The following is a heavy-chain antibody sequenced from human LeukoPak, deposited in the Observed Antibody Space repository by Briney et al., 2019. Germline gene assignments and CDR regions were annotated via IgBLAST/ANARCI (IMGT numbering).Heavy chain of an antibody. J-gene: IGHJ3*02. CDR2: ISYDGSNK. Sequence: GGSLRLSCAASGFTFTSYGMHWVRQAPGKGLEWVAVISYDGSNKYYADSVKGRFTISRDNSKNTLYLQMNSLRAEDTAVYYCARESNYDILTGSRQHAFDIWGQGTMVTVSS. CDR1: GFTFTSYG. CDR3: ARESNYDILTGSRQHAFDI. D-gene: IGHD3-9*01. V-gene: IGHV3-30*03.